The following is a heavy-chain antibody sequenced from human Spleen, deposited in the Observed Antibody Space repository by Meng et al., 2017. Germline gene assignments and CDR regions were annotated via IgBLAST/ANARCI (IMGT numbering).Heavy chain of an antibody. V-gene: IGHV3-7*01. D-gene: IGHD3-22*01. Sequence: GESLKISCAASGFTFNMYWMTWVRQAPGKGLEWVANIKQDGSEKYYVDSVKGRFTISRDNAKNSLYLQMNSLRAEDTAVYYCARGRVVITRWGQGTLVTVSS. J-gene: IGHJ4*02. CDR1: GFTFNMYW. CDR2: IKQDGSEK. CDR3: ARGRVVITR.